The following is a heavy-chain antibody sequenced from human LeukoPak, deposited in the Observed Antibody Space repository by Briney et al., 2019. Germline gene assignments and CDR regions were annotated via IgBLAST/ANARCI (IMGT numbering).Heavy chain of an antibody. CDR1: GYTFTSYG. J-gene: IGHJ3*02. V-gene: IGHV1-18*01. Sequence: ASVKVSCKASGYTFTSYGISWVRQAPGQGLEWMGWISAYNGNTNYAQKLQGRVTMTTDTSTSTAYMELRSLRSDDTAVYYCARAMEDLVSSSSISGDDAFDIWGQGTMVTVSS. D-gene: IGHD6-6*01. CDR3: ARAMEDLVSSSSISGDDAFDI. CDR2: ISAYNGNT.